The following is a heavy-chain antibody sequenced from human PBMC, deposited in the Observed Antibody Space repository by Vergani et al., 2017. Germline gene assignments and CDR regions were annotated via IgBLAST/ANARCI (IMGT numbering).Heavy chain of an antibody. D-gene: IGHD1-20*01. CDR3: ANDYNIIGALHY. J-gene: IGHJ4*02. CDR1: GFTFNIYA. Sequence: EVRLLESGGGLVQPGGSLRLPCAASGFTFNIYAMRWVRQAPGKGLEWVSTITYNGGRTYYEDSVTGRFTISRDNSKNTLFLQLKTLRAEDTGVYYCANDYNIIGALHYWGQGTLVAVSS. V-gene: IGHV3-23*01. CDR2: ITYNGGRT.